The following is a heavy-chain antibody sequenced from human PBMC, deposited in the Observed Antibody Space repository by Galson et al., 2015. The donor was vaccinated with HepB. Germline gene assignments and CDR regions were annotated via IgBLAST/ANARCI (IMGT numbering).Heavy chain of an antibody. Sequence: SVKVSCKASGGTFSSYAISWVRQAPGQGLEWMGGIIPIFGTANYAQKFQGRVTITADESTSTAYMELSSLRSEDTAVYYCARDRINYYDSTDDAFDIWGQGTMVTVYS. D-gene: IGHD3-22*01. CDR3: ARDRINYYDSTDDAFDI. V-gene: IGHV1-69*13. CDR1: GGTFSSYA. J-gene: IGHJ3*02. CDR2: IIPIFGTA.